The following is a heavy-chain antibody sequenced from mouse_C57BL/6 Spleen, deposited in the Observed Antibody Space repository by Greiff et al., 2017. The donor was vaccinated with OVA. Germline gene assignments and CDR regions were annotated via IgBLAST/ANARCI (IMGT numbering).Heavy chain of an antibody. V-gene: IGHV5-4*01. CDR2: ISDGGSYT. CDR1: GFTFSSYA. J-gene: IGHJ2*01. Sequence: EVQLVESGGGLVKPGGSLKLSCAASGFTFSSYAMSWVRQTPEKRLEWVATISDGGSYTYYPDNVKGRFTISRDNAKNNLYLQMSHLKSEDTAMYYCARDGRLRPFDYWGQGTTLTVSS. CDR3: ARDGRLRPFDY. D-gene: IGHD2-4*01.